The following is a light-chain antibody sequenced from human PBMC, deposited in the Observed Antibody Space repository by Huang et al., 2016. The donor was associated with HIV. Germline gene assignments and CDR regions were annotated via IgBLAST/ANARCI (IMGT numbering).Light chain of an antibody. Sequence: DIVMTQSPDSLAVSLGERATINCKSSQSVLYSSNNKNYLAWYQQKPGQPPKLLIYWASTGESGVPDRLSGSGSGTDFTLTISSLQAEDVAVYYCQQYYSTPRTFGQGTKVEIK. CDR2: WAS. CDR3: QQYYSTPRT. CDR1: QSVLYSSNNKNY. V-gene: IGKV4-1*01. J-gene: IGKJ1*01.